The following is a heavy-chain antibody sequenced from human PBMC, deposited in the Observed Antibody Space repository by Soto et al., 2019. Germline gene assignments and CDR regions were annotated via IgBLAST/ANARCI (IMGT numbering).Heavy chain of an antibody. D-gene: IGHD3-3*01. CDR2: INPNSGGT. CDR1: GYTFTGYY. V-gene: IGHV1-2*02. J-gene: IGHJ6*02. CDR3: ARGVHERVYYYGMDV. Sequence: ASVKVSCKASGYTFTGYYMHWVRQAPGQGLEWMGWINPNSGGTNYAQKFQGRVTMTRDTSISTAYMELSRLRSDDTAVYYCARGVHERVYYYGMDVWGQGTTVTVSS.